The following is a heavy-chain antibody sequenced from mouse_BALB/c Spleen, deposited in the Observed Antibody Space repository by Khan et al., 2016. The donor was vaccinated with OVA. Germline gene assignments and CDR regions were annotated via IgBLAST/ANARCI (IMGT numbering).Heavy chain of an antibody. CDR1: GYTFTSYW. D-gene: IGHD1-1*01. J-gene: IGHJ4*01. CDR2: IGPGSGNT. Sequence: DLVKPGASVKLSCKASGYTFTSYWINWIKQRPGQGLEWVGHIGPGSGNTYYNEIFKGKATLTVDTSSSSAYIQLSSLSSEDSAVYFCARSNYYGSGLYAMDYWGQGTSVTVSS. CDR3: ARSNYYGSGLYAMDY. V-gene: IGHV1S41*01.